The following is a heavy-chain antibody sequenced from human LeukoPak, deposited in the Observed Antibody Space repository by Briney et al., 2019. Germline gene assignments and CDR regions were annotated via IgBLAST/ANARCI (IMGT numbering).Heavy chain of an antibody. CDR1: GGSISSGSYY. Sequence: PSQTLSLTCTVSGGSISSGSYYWSWIRQPAGKGLEWIVRIYTSGSTNYNPSLKSRVTISVDTSKNQFSLKLSSVTAADTAVYYCARDGGRDGYNLFDYWGQGTLVTVSS. CDR2: IYTSGST. J-gene: IGHJ4*02. CDR3: ARDGGRDGYNLFDY. D-gene: IGHD5-24*01. V-gene: IGHV4-61*02.